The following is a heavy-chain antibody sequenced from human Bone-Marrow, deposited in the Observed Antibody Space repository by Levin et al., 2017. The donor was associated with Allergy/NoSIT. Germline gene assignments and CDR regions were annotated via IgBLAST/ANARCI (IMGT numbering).Heavy chain of an antibody. CDR1: GFSLSSNGVG. V-gene: IGHV2-5*02. CDR3: AHHKVWFGEFPFDF. J-gene: IGHJ4*02. CDR2: IYWDDDK. Sequence: QTLSLTCTFSGFSLSSNGVGVGWIRQAPGKALEWLALIYWDDDKRYSPSLKSRLNITKDTPKNQVVLTMTNMTAVDTGTNYCAHHKVWFGEFPFDFWGRGSLVTVSS. D-gene: IGHD3-10*01.